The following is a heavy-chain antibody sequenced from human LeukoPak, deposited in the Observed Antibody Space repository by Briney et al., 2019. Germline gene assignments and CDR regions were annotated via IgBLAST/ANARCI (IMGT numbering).Heavy chain of an antibody. D-gene: IGHD6-19*01. CDR2: INHSGST. CDR1: GGSFSGYY. V-gene: IGHV4-34*01. Sequence: PSETLSLTCAVYGGSFSGYYWSWIRQPPGKGLEWIGEINHSGSTNYNPSLKSRVTISVDTSKNQFSLKLSSVTAADTAVYYCARHKFSYSSGWYRALGGYFDYWGQGTLVTVSS. CDR3: ARHKFSYSSGWYRALGGYFDY. J-gene: IGHJ4*02.